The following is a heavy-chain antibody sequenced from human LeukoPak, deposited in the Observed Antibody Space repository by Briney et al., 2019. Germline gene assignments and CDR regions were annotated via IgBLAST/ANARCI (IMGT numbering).Heavy chain of an antibody. CDR1: GYSFSICD. CDR3: AGSMVRGVITPDY. CDR2: MNPNSGNT. V-gene: IGHV1-8*01. Sequence: ASVKVSCKASGYSFSICDINWVRQAAGQGLEWMGWMNPNSGNTGYAQKFQGRVTMTRDASINTAYMELTSLRSEDTAVYYCAGSMVRGVITPDYWGQGTLVTVSS. D-gene: IGHD3-10*01. J-gene: IGHJ4*02.